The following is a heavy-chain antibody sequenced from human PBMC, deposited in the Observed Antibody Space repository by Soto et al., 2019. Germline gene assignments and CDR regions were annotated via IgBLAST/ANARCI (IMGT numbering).Heavy chain of an antibody. CDR2: IYYSGST. CDR3: ARLSAGYYDSSGYAFDI. J-gene: IGHJ3*02. D-gene: IGHD3-22*01. CDR1: GGSISSSSYY. Sequence: SETLSLTCTVSGGSISSSSYYWGWIRQPPGKGLEWIGSIYYSGSTYYNPSLKSRVTISVDTSKNQFSLKLSSVTAADTAVYYCARLSAGYYDSSGYAFDIWGQGTMVTVSS. V-gene: IGHV4-39*01.